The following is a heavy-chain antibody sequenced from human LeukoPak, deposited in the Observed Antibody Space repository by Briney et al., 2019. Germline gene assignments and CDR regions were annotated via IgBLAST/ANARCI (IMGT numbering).Heavy chain of an antibody. CDR2: IYYTGRT. D-gene: IGHD1-1*01. CDR1: GGSINDYY. Sequence: SETLSLTCTVSGGSINDYYWSWIRQSPGKGLEWIGYIYYTGRTKYNPSVQSRVTISVDTSKNQFSLKLSSVTAADTAVYYCARWQRRLTGGFDYWGQGTLVTVSS. CDR3: ARWQRRLTGGFDY. J-gene: IGHJ4*02. V-gene: IGHV4-59*12.